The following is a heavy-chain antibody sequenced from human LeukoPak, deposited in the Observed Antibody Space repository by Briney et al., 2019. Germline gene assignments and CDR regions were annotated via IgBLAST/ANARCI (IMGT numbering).Heavy chain of an antibody. Sequence: GASVKVSCKASGYTFTGYYMHWVRQAPGQGLEWMGWINPNSGGTNYAQKFQGRVTMTRDTSISTAYMELSSLSSEDTAVYYCARPQLYDYVWGSYRSSFAFDIWGQGTMVTVSS. V-gene: IGHV1-2*02. J-gene: IGHJ3*02. D-gene: IGHD3-16*02. CDR3: ARPQLYDYVWGSYRSSFAFDI. CDR2: INPNSGGT. CDR1: GYTFTGYY.